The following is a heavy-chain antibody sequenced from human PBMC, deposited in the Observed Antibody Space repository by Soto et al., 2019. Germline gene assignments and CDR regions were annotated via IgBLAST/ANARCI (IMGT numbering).Heavy chain of an antibody. CDR1: GFSFNNRGVG. Sequence: QITLKESGPTLVKPTQTLTLTCTFSGFSFNNRGVGVAWIRQPPGKALEWLALIYWDDDKRYSPSLKRRLTITKGTSKNPVVLTMTNMDARETATYYCALKPPEMDTAFDIWGQGRMVTVSS. CDR3: ALKPPEMDTAFDI. CDR2: IYWDDDK. D-gene: IGHD5-18*01. J-gene: IGHJ3*02. V-gene: IGHV2-5*02.